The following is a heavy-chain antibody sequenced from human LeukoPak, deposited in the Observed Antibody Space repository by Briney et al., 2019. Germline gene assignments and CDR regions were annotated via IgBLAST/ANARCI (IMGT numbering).Heavy chain of an antibody. D-gene: IGHD6-6*01. CDR2: INHSGST. CDR1: GGSFSGYY. Sequence: SETPSLTCAVYGGSFSGYYWSWIRQPPGKGLEWIGEINHSGSTNYNPSLKSRVTISVDTSKNQFSLKLNSVTAADTAVYYCARVGRYSSSPSDYWGQGTLVTVSS. J-gene: IGHJ4*02. CDR3: ARVGRYSSSPSDY. V-gene: IGHV4-34*01.